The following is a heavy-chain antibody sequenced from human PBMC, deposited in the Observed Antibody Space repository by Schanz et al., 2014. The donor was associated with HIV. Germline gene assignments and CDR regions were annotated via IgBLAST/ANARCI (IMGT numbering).Heavy chain of an antibody. J-gene: IGHJ4*02. V-gene: IGHV4-34*02. Sequence: QVQLQQWGAGLLKPSETLSLTCAVYGGSFSGYYWSWIRQSPGKGLEWIGEINHSGRTKYSPSLKRRVPISLDTSKSQFSLKLSSVTAADTAVYYCSRGAGGGDYYDSSDYPYCLDSWGQGTQVTVSS. CDR2: INHSGRT. CDR1: GGSFSGYY. CDR3: SRGAGGGDYYDSSDYPYCLDS. D-gene: IGHD3-22*01.